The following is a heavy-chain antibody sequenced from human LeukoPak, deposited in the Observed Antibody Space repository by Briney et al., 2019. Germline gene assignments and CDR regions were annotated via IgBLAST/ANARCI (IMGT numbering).Heavy chain of an antibody. CDR2: ISANGANT. J-gene: IGHJ4*02. Sequence: GGSQRLSCAVSGFTFDTYAMSWVRQAPGKGLEWVSSISANGANTYYADPVKGRFTISRDNSKSTLHLQLNSLGAEDTAVYYCWDFRGGYWGQGTLVTVSS. D-gene: IGHD4-23*01. V-gene: IGHV3-23*01. CDR3: WDFRGGY. CDR1: GFTFDTYA.